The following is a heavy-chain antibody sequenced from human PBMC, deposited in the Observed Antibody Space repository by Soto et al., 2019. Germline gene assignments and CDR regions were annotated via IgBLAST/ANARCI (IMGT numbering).Heavy chain of an antibody. CDR2: ISSSSRYI. V-gene: IGHV3-21*01. CDR1: GFTFSSYS. CDR3: ARGMYYNDSRGWAY. Sequence: LRLSCAASGFTFSSYSMNWVRQAPGKGLEWVSSISSSSRYIYYADSVKGRFTISRDNAKNSLFLQMNSLRAEDTAVYYCARGMYYNDSRGWAYGGKGPLVPV. D-gene: IGHD3-22*01. J-gene: IGHJ4*02.